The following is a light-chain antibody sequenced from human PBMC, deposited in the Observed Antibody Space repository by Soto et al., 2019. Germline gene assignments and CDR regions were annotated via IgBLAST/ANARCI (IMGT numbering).Light chain of an antibody. CDR2: GAS. CDR1: QGIRND. Sequence: AIQMTQSPSSLSASVGDRVTITCRASQGIRNDLGWYQQKPRKAPKLLIYGASSLHSGVPSRFSGSGSGTDFTLTTSSLQPEDFETYYCLQDYNSPYTFGQGTKLEIK. J-gene: IGKJ2*01. CDR3: LQDYNSPYT. V-gene: IGKV1-6*01.